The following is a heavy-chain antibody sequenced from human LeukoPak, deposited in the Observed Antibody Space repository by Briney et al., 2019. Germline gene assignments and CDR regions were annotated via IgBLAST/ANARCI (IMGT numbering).Heavy chain of an antibody. D-gene: IGHD6-13*01. V-gene: IGHV4-34*01. J-gene: IGHJ4*02. Sequence: SETLSLTCAVYGGSFSGYYWSWIRQPPGKGLEWIGEINHSGSTNYNPSLKSRVTISADTSKNQFSLKLSSVTAADTAVYYCARGGSHSSSWYRDFDYWGQGTLVTVSS. CDR2: INHSGST. CDR3: ARGGSHSSSWYRDFDY. CDR1: GGSFSGYY.